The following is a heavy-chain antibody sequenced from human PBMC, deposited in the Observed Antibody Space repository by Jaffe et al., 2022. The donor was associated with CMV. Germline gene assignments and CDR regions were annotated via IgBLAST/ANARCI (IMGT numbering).Heavy chain of an antibody. CDR2: ISSSSSYI. CDR1: GFTFSSYS. V-gene: IGHV3-21*01. J-gene: IGHJ4*02. CDR3: ARGDGDYADYFDY. Sequence: EVQLVESGGGLVKPGGSLRLSCAASGFTFSSYSMNWVRQAPGKGLEWVSSISSSSSYIYYADSVKGRFTISRDNAKNSLYLQMNSLRAEDTAVYYCARGDGDYADYFDYWGQGTLVTVSS. D-gene: IGHD4-17*01.